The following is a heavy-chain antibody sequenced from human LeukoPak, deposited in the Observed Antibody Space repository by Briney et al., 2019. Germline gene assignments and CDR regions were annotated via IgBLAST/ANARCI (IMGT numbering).Heavy chain of an antibody. CDR3: ARRRVSSGYYRSRRTPNNWFDP. J-gene: IGHJ5*02. Sequence: ASVKVSCKASGYTFTSYDINWVRQATGQGLEWMGWMNPNSGNTGYAQKFQGRVTMTRNTSISRAYMELSSLRSEDTAVYYCARRRVSSGYYRSRRTPNNWFDPWGQGTLVTVSS. V-gene: IGHV1-8*01. CDR1: GYTFTSYD. CDR2: MNPNSGNT. D-gene: IGHD3-22*01.